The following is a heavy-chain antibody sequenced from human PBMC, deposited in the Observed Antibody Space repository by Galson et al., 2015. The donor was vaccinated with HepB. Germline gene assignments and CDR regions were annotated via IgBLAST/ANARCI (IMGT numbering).Heavy chain of an antibody. CDR3: ARATITYAQVYQMDV. Sequence: SVKVSCKASGYTFSDYFIHWVRQAPGQGLEWMGRINPKSGGTNYAQKFQGRVTMTGDTSSSTAYMEISSLRSDDSAIYFCARATITYAQVYQMDVWGSGTTGTVSS. V-gene: IGHV1-2*06. D-gene: IGHD3-16*01. J-gene: IGHJ6*04. CDR2: INPKSGGT. CDR1: GYTFSDYF.